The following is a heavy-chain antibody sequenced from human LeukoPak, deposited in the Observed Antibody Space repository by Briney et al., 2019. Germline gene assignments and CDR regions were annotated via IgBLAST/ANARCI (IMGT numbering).Heavy chain of an antibody. CDR1: GGSMSSSSYY. Sequence: SETLSLTCTVSGGSMSSSSYYWGWIRQPPGKGLEWIGSIYYSGSTYQNPSLKSRVTISVDKSKNQFSLKLSSVTAADTAVYYCARDGGNMVRGVYFDYWGQGTLVTVSS. CDR3: ARDGGNMVRGVYFDY. J-gene: IGHJ4*02. CDR2: IYYSGST. D-gene: IGHD3-10*01. V-gene: IGHV4-39*07.